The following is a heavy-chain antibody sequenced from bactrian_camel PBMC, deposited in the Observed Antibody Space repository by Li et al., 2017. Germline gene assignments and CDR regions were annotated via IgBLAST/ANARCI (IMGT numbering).Heavy chain of an antibody. D-gene: IGHD2*01. CDR2: INGPGNT. J-gene: IGHJ7*01. CDR1: SGYC. V-gene: IGHV3S57*01. Sequence: HVQLVESGGGSVQAGGSLRLSCIYVSGYCMGWFRQAPGKEREVVATINGPGNTAYAASVKGRFVISRDNAKSTVYLQMNSLKSEDTGVYYCAVRLPTTPTYGPSWGEEGEARDCRINDVYGMHFWGKGTQVTVS.